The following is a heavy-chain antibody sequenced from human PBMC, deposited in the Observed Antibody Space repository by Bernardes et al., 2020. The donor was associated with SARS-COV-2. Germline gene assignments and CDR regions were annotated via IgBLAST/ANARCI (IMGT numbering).Heavy chain of an antibody. D-gene: IGHD2-2*01. CDR1: GFTVSSNY. J-gene: IGHJ6*02. Sequence: GGSLRLSCAASGFTVSSNYMSWVRQAPGKGLEWVSVIYSGGSTYYVDSVKGRFTISRDNAKNSLYLQMNSLRAEDTAVYYCAREGLYCSSTSCYYYYYGMDVWGQGTTVTVSS. CDR2: IYSGGST. V-gene: IGHV3-53*01. CDR3: AREGLYCSSTSCYYYYYGMDV.